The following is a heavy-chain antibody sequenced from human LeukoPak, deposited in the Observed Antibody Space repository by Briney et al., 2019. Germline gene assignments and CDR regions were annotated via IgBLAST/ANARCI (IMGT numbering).Heavy chain of an antibody. V-gene: IGHV4-59*11. Sequence: SETLSLTCTVSGDSISSHYWSWIRQTPGKGLEWVGYIHNNGATNYNPSLKSRITTSLDTPKNQFSLKLNSVTAADTAVYYCARGGWSLDYWGQGTLVTVSS. CDR3: ARGGWSLDY. D-gene: IGHD6-19*01. CDR1: GDSISSHY. J-gene: IGHJ4*02. CDR2: IHNNGAT.